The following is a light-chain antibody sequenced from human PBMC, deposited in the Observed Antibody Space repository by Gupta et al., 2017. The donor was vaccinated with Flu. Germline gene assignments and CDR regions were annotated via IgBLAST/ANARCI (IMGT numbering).Light chain of an antibody. CDR3: EHRDSSPRT. V-gene: IGKV1-39*01. Sequence: DIQMTQSPSSLSASVGDRVTITCRASQTINIYLHWYQQRPGKAPKLLIYAASPLKSGVPSRFSGSGSWTDFTLTISRLQPEDFASYYCEHRDSSPRTFGQGTKVEIK. CDR1: QTINIY. CDR2: AAS. J-gene: IGKJ1*01.